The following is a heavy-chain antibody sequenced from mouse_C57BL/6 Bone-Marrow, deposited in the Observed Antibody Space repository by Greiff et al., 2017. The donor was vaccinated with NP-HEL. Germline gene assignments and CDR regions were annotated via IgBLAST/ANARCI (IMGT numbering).Heavy chain of an antibody. CDR2: ISYSGST. D-gene: IGHD3-1*01. CDR1: GYSITSDY. V-gene: IGHV3-8*01. J-gene: IGHJ2*01. CDR3: ARSGAQLRLRGYLDY. Sequence: EVQLQQSGPGLAKPSQTLSLTCSVTGYSITSDYWNWIRKFPGNKLEYLGYISYSGSTYYNPSLNSRISTTRDTSKNKYYLPLNSVTSGDTATYYGARSGAQLRLRGYLDYWGQGTTLTVSS.